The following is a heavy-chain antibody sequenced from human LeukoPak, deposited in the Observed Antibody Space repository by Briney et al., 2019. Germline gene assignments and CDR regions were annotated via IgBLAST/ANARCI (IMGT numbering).Heavy chain of an antibody. Sequence: GGSLRLSCAASGFTFSSYAMSWVRQVPGKGLEWVSTVSGGGGGTGTYYADSVKGRFTISRDNSKNTLYLQMNSLRADDTALYYCAKSRDYYDSSNFDCWGQGTLVTVSS. CDR1: GFTFSSYA. CDR2: VSGGGGGTGT. D-gene: IGHD3-22*01. V-gene: IGHV3-23*01. J-gene: IGHJ4*02. CDR3: AKSRDYYDSSNFDC.